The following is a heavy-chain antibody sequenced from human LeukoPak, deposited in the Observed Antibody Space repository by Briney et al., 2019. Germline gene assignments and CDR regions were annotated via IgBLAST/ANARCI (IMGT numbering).Heavy chain of an antibody. Sequence: ASLKLSCKASGYTFTSYDINWVRQATGQGLEWMGWMNPNSGNRGYAQKFQGRFTITRNTSISTAYMELSSLRSEDTAVYYCARGRGSSGYYSYYFDYWGQGTLVTVSS. CDR3: ARGRGSSGYYSYYFDY. CDR1: GYTFTSYD. D-gene: IGHD3-22*01. J-gene: IGHJ4*02. CDR2: MNPNSGNR. V-gene: IGHV1-8*03.